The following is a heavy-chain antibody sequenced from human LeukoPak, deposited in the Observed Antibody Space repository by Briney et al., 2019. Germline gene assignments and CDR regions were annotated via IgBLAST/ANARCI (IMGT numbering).Heavy chain of an antibody. D-gene: IGHD3-22*01. CDR2: IYHSGST. J-gene: IGHJ4*02. Sequence: SETLSLTCAVSGGSISSGSYSWSWIRQPPGKGLEWIGYIYHSGSTYYNPSFKSRVTISLDRSKNQFSLKLSSVTAADTAVYYCARENYYDSSGYQYYYFDYWGQGTLVTVSS. CDR1: GGSISSGSYS. V-gene: IGHV4-30-2*01. CDR3: ARENYYDSSGYQYYYFDY.